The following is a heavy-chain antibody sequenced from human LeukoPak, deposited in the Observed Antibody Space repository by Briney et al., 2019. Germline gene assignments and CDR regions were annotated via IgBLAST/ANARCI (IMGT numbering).Heavy chain of an antibody. Sequence: ASVKLSCKASGYTFTSYYMHWVRQAPGQGLEWMGIINPNSGSISYAQKFQGRVTMTRDTSTSTVYMELSSLRSEDTAVYYCARDGEMTTKLYYFDCWGQGTLVTVSS. D-gene: IGHD5-24*01. CDR3: ARDGEMTTKLYYFDC. CDR1: GYTFTSYY. V-gene: IGHV1-46*01. CDR2: INPNSGSI. J-gene: IGHJ4*02.